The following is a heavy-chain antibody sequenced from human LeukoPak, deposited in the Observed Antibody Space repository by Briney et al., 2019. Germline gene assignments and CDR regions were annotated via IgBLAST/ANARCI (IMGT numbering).Heavy chain of an antibody. V-gene: IGHV4-59*08. Sequence: SETLSLTCTVSGGSISSYYWNWIRQSPGKGLEWIGYIYYSGSTYYNPSLKSRVTISIDTSKNQFSLRLGSVTAADTAVYYCARQITSTSGSYHLDYWGQGTLVAVSS. CDR2: IYYSGST. D-gene: IGHD3-10*01. CDR3: ARQITSTSGSYHLDY. J-gene: IGHJ4*02. CDR1: GGSISSYY.